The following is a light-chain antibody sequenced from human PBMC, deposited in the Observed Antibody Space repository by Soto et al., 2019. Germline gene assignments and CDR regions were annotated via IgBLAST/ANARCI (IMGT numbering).Light chain of an antibody. CDR3: QQRTNWPRGT. CDR2: EAS. Sequence: EVVLTQSPATLTLSPGERATLSCRASQSVRNYLAWYQQKPGQAPRLLIYEASHRAAGIPARFSGSGSGTDLTLTISSLEPDDFGVYYCQQRTNWPRGTFGQGTNLEI. V-gene: IGKV3-11*01. CDR1: QSVRNY. J-gene: IGKJ2*02.